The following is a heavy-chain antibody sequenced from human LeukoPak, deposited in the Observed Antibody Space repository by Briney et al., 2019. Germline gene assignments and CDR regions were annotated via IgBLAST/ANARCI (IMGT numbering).Heavy chain of an antibody. CDR3: ARGYGDFYYYYMDV. CDR1: GGSISSYY. Sequence: PSETLSLTCTVSGGSISSYYWSWIRQPAGRGLEWIGRIYTSGSTNYNPSLKSRVTMSVDTSKNQFSLKLSSVTAADTAVYYCARGYGDFYYYYMDVWGKGTTVTVSS. V-gene: IGHV4-4*07. D-gene: IGHD4-17*01. CDR2: IYTSGST. J-gene: IGHJ6*03.